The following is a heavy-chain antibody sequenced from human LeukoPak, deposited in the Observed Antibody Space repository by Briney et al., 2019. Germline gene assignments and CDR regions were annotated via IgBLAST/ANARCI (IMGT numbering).Heavy chain of an antibody. CDR3: ARVEASGYDYGAFDY. D-gene: IGHD5-12*01. CDR1: GFTFSDYY. V-gene: IGHV3-11*04. CDR2: ISSSGSTI. Sequence: GGSLRLSCAASGFTFSDYYMSWIRQAPGKGLEWVSYISSSGSTIYYADSVKGRFTIFRDNAKNSLYLQMNSLRAEDTAVYYCARVEASGYDYGAFDYWGQGTLVTVSS. J-gene: IGHJ4*02.